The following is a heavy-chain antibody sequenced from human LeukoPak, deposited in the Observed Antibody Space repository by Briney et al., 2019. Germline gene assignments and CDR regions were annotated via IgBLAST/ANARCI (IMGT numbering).Heavy chain of an antibody. J-gene: IGHJ3*02. V-gene: IGHV4-34*01. CDR1: GGSFSGYY. D-gene: IGHD4-23*01. Sequence: SETLSLTCAVYGGSFSGYYWSWIRQPPGKGLEWIGEINHSGSTNYNPSLKSRVTISVDTSKNQFSLKLSSVTAADTAVFYCARGGGTSARVSAFDIWGQGTMVTASS. CDR3: ARGGGTSARVSAFDI. CDR2: INHSGST.